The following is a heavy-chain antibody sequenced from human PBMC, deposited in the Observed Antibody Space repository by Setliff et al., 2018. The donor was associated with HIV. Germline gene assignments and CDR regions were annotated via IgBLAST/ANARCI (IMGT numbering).Heavy chain of an antibody. Sequence: PGGSLRLSCSVSGFSFSDNYMGWIRLAPGKGLEWISSISHSGSPTHYADSVKGRFTISRDNSKNTLYLQMNSLRAEDTAVYYCAKDPHLIVGATGGLIDYWGQGTLVTVSS. CDR1: GFSFSDNY. CDR3: AKDPHLIVGATGGLIDY. D-gene: IGHD1-26*01. V-gene: IGHV3-11*04. J-gene: IGHJ4*02. CDR2: ISHSGSPT.